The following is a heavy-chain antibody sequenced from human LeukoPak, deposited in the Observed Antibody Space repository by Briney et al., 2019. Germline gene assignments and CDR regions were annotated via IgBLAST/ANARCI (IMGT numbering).Heavy chain of an antibody. CDR3: ARDGFMPTSLDY. J-gene: IGHJ4*02. V-gene: IGHV3-21*01. D-gene: IGHD2/OR15-2a*01. Sequence: GGSLRLSCAASGFTFSSYSMNWVRQAPGKGLEWASSISSSSSYIYYADSVKGRFTISRDNAKNSLYLQMNSLRAEDTAVYYCARDGFMPTSLDYWGQGTLVTVSS. CDR1: GFTFSSYS. CDR2: ISSSSSYI.